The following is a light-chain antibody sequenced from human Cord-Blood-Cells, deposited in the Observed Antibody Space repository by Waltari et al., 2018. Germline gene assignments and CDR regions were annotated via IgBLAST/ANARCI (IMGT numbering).Light chain of an antibody. CDR2: GKN. V-gene: IGLV3-19*01. J-gene: IGLJ3*02. Sequence: SYELTQPPSVSVSPGQTARITCQGDSLRSYYASWYQQKPGQAPVLVIYGKNNRPSGIPDRFSGSSSGNTASLTITGAQAEDEADYYCNSRDSSGNHWVFGGGTKLTVL. CDR1: SLRSYY. CDR3: NSRDSSGNHWV.